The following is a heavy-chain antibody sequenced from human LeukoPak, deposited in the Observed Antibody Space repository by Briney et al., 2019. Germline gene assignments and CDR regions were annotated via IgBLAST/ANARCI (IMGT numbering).Heavy chain of an antibody. J-gene: IGHJ5*02. D-gene: IGHD3-10*01. CDR1: GFTFSTYW. CDR2: ISSSGSTI. CDR3: ARERLGGSGCWAPFDP. Sequence: GGSLRLSCAASGFTFSTYWMSWVRQAPGKGLEWVSYISSSGSTIYYADSVKGRFTISRDNAKNSLYLQMNSLRAEDTAVYYCARERLGGSGCWAPFDPWGQGTLVTVSS. V-gene: IGHV3-11*01.